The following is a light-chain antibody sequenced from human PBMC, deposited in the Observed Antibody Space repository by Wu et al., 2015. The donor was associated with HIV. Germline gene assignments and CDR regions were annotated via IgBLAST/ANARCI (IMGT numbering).Light chain of an antibody. V-gene: IGKV3-15*01. CDR2: SAS. CDR3: QQYGDSWT. J-gene: IGKJ1*01. Sequence: EMVMTQSPATLSVSPGERATLSCRASQSVSSNLAWYQQKPGQTPRLLIYSASTRATGIPGRFSGSGSGTEFTLTISRLEPEDFAVYYCQQYGDSWTFGRGTKVEIK. CDR1: QSVSSN.